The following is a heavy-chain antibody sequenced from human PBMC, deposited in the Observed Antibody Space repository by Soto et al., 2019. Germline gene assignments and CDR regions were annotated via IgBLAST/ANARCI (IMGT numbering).Heavy chain of an antibody. Sequence: GGSLRLSCAASGFTFSSYAMSWVRQAPGKGLEWVSAISSSGGSTYYADSVKGRFTISRDNSKNTLYLQMNSLRAEDTAVYYCAKVQLYSSPGTVNYWGQGTLVTVSS. V-gene: IGHV3-23*01. J-gene: IGHJ4*02. CDR1: GFTFSSYA. D-gene: IGHD6-13*01. CDR3: AKVQLYSSPGTVNY. CDR2: ISSSGGST.